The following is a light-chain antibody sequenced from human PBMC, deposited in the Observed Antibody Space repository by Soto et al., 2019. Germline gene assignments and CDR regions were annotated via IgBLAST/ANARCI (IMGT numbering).Light chain of an antibody. CDR1: QSVSSSF. Sequence: EIVLTQSPDTLSLSPGERVTLSCRASQSVSSSFLAWYQQKPGQAPRLLIYGASTRATGIPDRFSGSGSGTDFTLTITRLEPEDFAVYYCQQFDDSPFTFGPGTKVDI. J-gene: IGKJ3*01. V-gene: IGKV3-20*01. CDR3: QQFDDSPFT. CDR2: GAS.